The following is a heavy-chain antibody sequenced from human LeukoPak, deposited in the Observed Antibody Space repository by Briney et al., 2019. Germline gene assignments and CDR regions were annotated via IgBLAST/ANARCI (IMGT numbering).Heavy chain of an antibody. CDR1: GGSISSGGYY. Sequence: SQTLSLTCTVSGGSISSGGYYWSWIRQHPGKGLEWIGYIYYSGSTYYNPSLKSRVTISVDTSKNQFSLKLSSVTAADTAVCYCASSLYGSGSSPFDYWGQGTLVTVSS. V-gene: IGHV4-31*03. CDR2: IYYSGST. D-gene: IGHD3-10*01. CDR3: ASSLYGSGSSPFDY. J-gene: IGHJ4*02.